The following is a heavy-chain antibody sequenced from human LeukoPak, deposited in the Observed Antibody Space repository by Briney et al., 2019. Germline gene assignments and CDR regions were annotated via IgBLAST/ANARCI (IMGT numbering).Heavy chain of an antibody. D-gene: IGHD3-9*01. CDR1: GYTFTDYY. Sequence: ASVKVSCKASGYTFTDYYIHWVRQAPGQGLEWMGRINPYSGGTTYAQKFQGRVTMTRDTSISTAYMELSSLKSDDTAVYYCARPPTGYSCYYYYGMDVWGQGTTVTVSS. CDR2: INPYSGGT. V-gene: IGHV1-2*06. J-gene: IGHJ6*02. CDR3: ARPPTGYSCYYYYGMDV.